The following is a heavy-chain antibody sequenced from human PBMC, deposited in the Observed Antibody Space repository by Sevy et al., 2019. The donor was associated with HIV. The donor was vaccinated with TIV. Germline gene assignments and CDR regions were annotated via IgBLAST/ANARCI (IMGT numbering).Heavy chain of an antibody. CDR1: GYTLSQVS. CDR2: FDPEDGET. CDR3: AITKDYYDSSGCPFDY. D-gene: IGHD3-22*01. Sequence: ASVKVSCKVSGYTLSQVSMHWVRQVPGKGLEWMGSFDPEDGETIYAQKFQGRLTMTEDTSTDTAYMELSSLKSEDTAVFYCAITKDYYDSSGCPFDYWGQRTLVTVSS. V-gene: IGHV1-24*01. J-gene: IGHJ4*02.